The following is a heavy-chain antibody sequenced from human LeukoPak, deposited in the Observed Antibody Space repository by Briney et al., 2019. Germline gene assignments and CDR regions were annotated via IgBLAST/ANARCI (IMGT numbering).Heavy chain of an antibody. CDR1: GFTFTSHA. CDR2: ISGTTGRT. CDR3: ARVACGTACYYRLDV. D-gene: IGHD2-21*01. V-gene: IGHV3-23*01. J-gene: IGHJ6*02. Sequence: PGGSLRLSCATSGFTFTSHAMTWVRQAPGKGLEWVSGISGTTGRTFYGDSVKGRFTVSRDNSRDTLYLQMNSLRAEDAAVYFCARVACGTACYYRLDVWGQGTTVTVSS.